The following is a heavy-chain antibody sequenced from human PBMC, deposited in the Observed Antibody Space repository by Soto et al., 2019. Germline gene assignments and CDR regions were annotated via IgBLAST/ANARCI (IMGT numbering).Heavy chain of an antibody. CDR1: GFICSSYD. J-gene: IGHJ3*02. D-gene: IGHD1-1*01. CDR2: ILVGGSP. CDR3: AKATATSGGAFEI. Sequence: GGSLRLSCAVSGFICSSYDMSWVRQAPGKGLEWVSTILVGGSPHYEDSVKGRFAISRDTSKNTVYLQMNSLTAGDTAVYYCAKATATSGGAFEIYGQGAMVTVSS. V-gene: IGHV3-23*01.